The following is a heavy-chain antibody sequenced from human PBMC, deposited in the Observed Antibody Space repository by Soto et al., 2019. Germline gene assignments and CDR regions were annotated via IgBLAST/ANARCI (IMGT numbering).Heavy chain of an antibody. V-gene: IGHV1-18*04. CDR2: ISAYNGNT. CDR1: GYTFTSYG. J-gene: IGHJ4*02. CDR3: ARAYYDFWSGYYLAADY. Sequence: ASVKVPCKASGYTFTSYGISWVRQAPGQGLEWMGWISAYNGNTNYAQKLQGRVTMTTDTSTSTAYMELRSLRSDDTAVYYCARAYYDFWSGYYLAADYWGQGTLVTVSS. D-gene: IGHD3-3*01.